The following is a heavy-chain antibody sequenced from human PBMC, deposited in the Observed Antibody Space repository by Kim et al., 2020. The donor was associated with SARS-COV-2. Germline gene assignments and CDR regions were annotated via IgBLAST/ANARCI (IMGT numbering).Heavy chain of an antibody. D-gene: IGHD3-3*01. CDR3: VTYDGPAGLYFDY. CDR2: ISSSGSTI. CDR1: GFTFSDYY. Sequence: GGSLRLSCAASGFTFSDYYMSWIRQAPWKGLEWVSYISSSGSTIYYADSVKGRFTISRDNAKNSLYLQMNSLRAEDTAVYYCVTYDGPAGLYFDYWGQGTLVTVSS. V-gene: IGHV3-11*01. J-gene: IGHJ4*02.